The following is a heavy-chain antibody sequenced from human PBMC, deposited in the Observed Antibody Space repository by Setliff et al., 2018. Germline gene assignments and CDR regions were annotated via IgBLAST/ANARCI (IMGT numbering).Heavy chain of an antibody. V-gene: IGHV4-59*08. D-gene: IGHD3-10*01. J-gene: IGHJ6*03. Sequence: SETLSLTCTVSGASISANHYWGWIRQTPGKGLEWVGYFYHSGSMNYNPSLKGRVTMSVDTSNNQLSLQLTSVSAADTAIYYCARAYYYASGNSHNYYMDVWGIGTAVTVSS. CDR3: ARAYYYASGNSHNYYMDV. CDR1: GASISANHY. CDR2: FYHSGSM.